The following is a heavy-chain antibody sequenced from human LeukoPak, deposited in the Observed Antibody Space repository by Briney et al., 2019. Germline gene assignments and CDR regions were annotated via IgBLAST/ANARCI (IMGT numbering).Heavy chain of an antibody. J-gene: IGHJ5*02. CDR1: GFTFSSYW. Sequence: PGGSLRLSCAASGFTFSSYWMSWVRQAPGKGLEWVANIKQDGSEKYYVDSVKGRFTISRDNAKNSLYLQMNSLRAEDTAVYYCARGYCSGGNCYPLFDPWGQGTLVTVSS. D-gene: IGHD2-15*01. CDR2: IKQDGSEK. CDR3: ARGYCSGGNCYPLFDP. V-gene: IGHV3-7*03.